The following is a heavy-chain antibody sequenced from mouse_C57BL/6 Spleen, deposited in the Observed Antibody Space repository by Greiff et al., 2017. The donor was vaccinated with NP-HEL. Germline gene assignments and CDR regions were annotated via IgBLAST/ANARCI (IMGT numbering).Heavy chain of an antibody. V-gene: IGHV7-3*01. Sequence: DVKLQESGGGLVQPGGSLSLSCAASGFTFTDYYMSWVRQPPGKALEWLGFIRNKANGYTTEYSASVKGRFTISRDNSQSILYLQMNALRAEDSATYYCARSNWDAFFAYWGQGTLVTVSA. D-gene: IGHD4-1*01. CDR3: ARSNWDAFFAY. CDR1: GFTFTDYY. CDR2: IRNKANGYTT. J-gene: IGHJ3*01.